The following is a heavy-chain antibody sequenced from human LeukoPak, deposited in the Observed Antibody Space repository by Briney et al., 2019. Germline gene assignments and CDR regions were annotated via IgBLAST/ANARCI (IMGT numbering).Heavy chain of an antibody. CDR1: GFTFSSYA. CDR2: ISGSGANT. CDR3: AKGGPTLITRFDY. J-gene: IGHJ4*02. Sequence: PGGSLRLSCAVSGFTFSSYAMSWVRQAPAKGLEWVSTISGSGANTYYADSVKGRFTISRDNSKTTLYLQMNSLRAEDTAVYYCAKGGPTLITRFDYWGQGTLVTVSS. V-gene: IGHV3-23*01. D-gene: IGHD3-16*01.